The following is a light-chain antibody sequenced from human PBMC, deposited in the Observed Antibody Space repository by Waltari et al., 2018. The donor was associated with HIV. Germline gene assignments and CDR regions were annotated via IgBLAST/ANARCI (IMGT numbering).Light chain of an antibody. V-gene: IGKV3-20*01. Sequence: EIVLTQSPGTLSLSPGERATLSCRASQSISSNYLAWYQQKPGQAPRLLIYCASSRATGIPDRFSGSGSGTDFTLTISRLEPEDFSVYYCQHYGRSPGYTFGQGTKLQIK. J-gene: IGKJ2*01. CDR2: CAS. CDR3: QHYGRSPGYT. CDR1: QSISSNY.